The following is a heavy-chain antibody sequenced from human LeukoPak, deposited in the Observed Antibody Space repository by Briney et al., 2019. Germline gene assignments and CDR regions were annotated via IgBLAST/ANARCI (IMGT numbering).Heavy chain of an antibody. J-gene: IGHJ3*02. Sequence: SVKVSCKASGGTFSSYAISWLRQAPGQGLEWMGRIIPILGIANYAQKFQGRVTITADKSTSTAYMELSSLRSEDTAVYYCARVGPIMIVVDDAFDIWGQGTMVTVSS. CDR2: IIPILGIA. CDR3: ARVGPIMIVVDDAFDI. V-gene: IGHV1-69*04. D-gene: IGHD3-22*01. CDR1: GGTFSSYA.